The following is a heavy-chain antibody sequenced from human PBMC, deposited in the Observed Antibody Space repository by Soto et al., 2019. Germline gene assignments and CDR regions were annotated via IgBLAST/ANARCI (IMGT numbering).Heavy chain of an antibody. CDR3: ARAAPRYCSGGSCSSGRDY. D-gene: IGHD2-15*01. CDR1: GGSFSGYY. V-gene: IGHV4-34*01. Sequence: SETLSLTCAVYGGSFSGYYWSWIRQPPGKGLEWIGEINHSGSTNYNPSLKSRVTISVDTSKNQFSLKLSSVTAADTAVYYCARAAPRYCSGGSCSSGRDYWGPGTLVTVSS. J-gene: IGHJ4*02. CDR2: INHSGST.